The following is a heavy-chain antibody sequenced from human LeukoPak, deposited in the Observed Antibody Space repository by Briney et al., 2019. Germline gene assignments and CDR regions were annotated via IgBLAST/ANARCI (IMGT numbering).Heavy chain of an antibody. CDR3: ARSRFLEWLWAY. D-gene: IGHD3-3*01. J-gene: IGHJ4*02. V-gene: IGHV4-39*01. Sequence: SETLSLTCTVSGGSISSSSYDWGWIRQPPGKGLEWIGSIYYSGSTYYNPSLKSRVTISVDTSKNQFSLKLSSVTAADTAVYYCARSRFLEWLWAYWGQGTLVTVSS. CDR1: GGSISSSSYD. CDR2: IYYSGST.